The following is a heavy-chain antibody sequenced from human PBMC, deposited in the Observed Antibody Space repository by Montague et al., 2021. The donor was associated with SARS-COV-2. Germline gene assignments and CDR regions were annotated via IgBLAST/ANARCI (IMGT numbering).Heavy chain of an antibody. J-gene: IGHJ4*02. D-gene: IGHD3-22*01. CDR3: ARHGKTRTAMIVVVIGYFDY. Sequence: SETLSLTCTVSGGSISSSSYYRGWIRQPPGKGLEWIGSIYYSGSTYYNPSLKSRVTISVDTSKNQFSLKLSSVTAADTAVYYCARHGKTRTAMIVVVIGYFDYWGQGTLVTVSS. V-gene: IGHV4-39*01. CDR2: IYYSGST. CDR1: GGSISSSSYY.